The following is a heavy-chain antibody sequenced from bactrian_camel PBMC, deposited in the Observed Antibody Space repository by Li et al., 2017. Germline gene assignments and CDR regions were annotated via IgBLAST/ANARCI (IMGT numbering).Heavy chain of an antibody. Sequence: HVQLVESGGGSVTAGGSLRLSCAVSGYISSSTCMSWFRQAPGKEREWVAGISVNRLRTLSDYADSVKGRFTIAQDSAGDTMYLQMSSLNVEDNGMYYCAAVAGFCGDNWHLAYRYKYWGQGTQVTVS. D-gene: IGHD7*01. J-gene: IGHJ4*01. CDR1: GYISSSTC. CDR3: AAVAGFCGDNWHLAYRYKY. V-gene: IGHV3S1*01. CDR2: ISVNRLRTL.